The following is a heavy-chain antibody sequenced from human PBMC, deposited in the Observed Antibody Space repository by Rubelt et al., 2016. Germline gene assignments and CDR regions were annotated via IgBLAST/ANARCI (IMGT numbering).Heavy chain of an antibody. D-gene: IGHD4-11*01. CDR1: GGSISSVGYY. V-gene: IGHV4-31*03. CDR3: ARVGADYLFDY. J-gene: IGHJ4*02. Sequence: QVQLQESGPGLVKPSQTLSLTCTVSGGSISSVGYYWSWIRQHPGQGLEWIGYSYYSGGTYYNPSLKSRVTISVDTSKNQFSLKLSSVTAADTAVYYCARVGADYLFDYWGQGTLVTVSS. CDR2: SYYSGGT.